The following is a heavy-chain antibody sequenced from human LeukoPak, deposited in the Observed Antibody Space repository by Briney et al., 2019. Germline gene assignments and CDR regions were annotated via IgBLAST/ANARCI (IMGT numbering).Heavy chain of an antibody. V-gene: IGHV1-2*02. CDR2: INPNSGVT. CDR1: VDTFTVYY. J-gene: IGHJ4*02. CDR3: ARDFPSWIAVNY. Sequence: ASVKVSCKASVDTFTVYYRRWVRHAPGQGREWMVWINPNSGVTNYAQKFQGRDTITRYTAMITAYMELSKLRSDDTAVYYCARDFPSWIAVNYWGQGTLVTVSS. D-gene: IGHD6-19*01.